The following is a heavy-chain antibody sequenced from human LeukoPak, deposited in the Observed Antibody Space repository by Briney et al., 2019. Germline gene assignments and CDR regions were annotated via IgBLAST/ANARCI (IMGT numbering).Heavy chain of an antibody. J-gene: IGHJ4*01. CDR2: LSGSGITT. CDR1: GFTFSNSA. CDR3: AKGIYSSGWSYSDY. V-gene: IGHV3-23*01. D-gene: IGHD6-19*01. Sequence: GGSLRLSCAASGFTFSNSAMSWVRQAPGKGLKWVSTLSGSGITTYYADSVKGRFTISRDNSKNTLYLQMNSLRAEDTAVYYCAKGIYSSGWSYSDYWGHGTLVTVSS.